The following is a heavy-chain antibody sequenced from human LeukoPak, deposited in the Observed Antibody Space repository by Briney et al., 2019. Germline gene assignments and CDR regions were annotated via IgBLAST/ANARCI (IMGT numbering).Heavy chain of an antibody. Sequence: GSLILSCAASGFTFTTYWMHWVRQAPGKGLVWVSHINSDGSITSYADSVKGRFTISRDNAKNALYLQMNSLRAEDTAVFYCARELSGSISRHFDYWGQGTLVTVSS. CDR1: GFTFTTYW. J-gene: IGHJ4*02. CDR2: INSDGSIT. CDR3: ARELSGSISRHFDY. V-gene: IGHV3-74*01. D-gene: IGHD2-15*01.